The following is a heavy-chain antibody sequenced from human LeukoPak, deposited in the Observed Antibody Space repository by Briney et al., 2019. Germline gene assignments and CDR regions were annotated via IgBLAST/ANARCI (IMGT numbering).Heavy chain of an antibody. D-gene: IGHD3-10*01. CDR1: GFTFDDYA. V-gene: IGHV3-9*01. J-gene: IGHJ4*02. CDR2: ISWNSGSI. CDR3: AKDIAPIYGSGSYFDY. Sequence: GGSLRLSCAASGFTFDDYAMHWVRQAPGKGLEWVSDISWNSGSIGYADSVKGRFTISRDNAKNSLYPQMNSLRAEDTALYYCAKDIAPIYGSGSYFDYWGQGTLVTVSS.